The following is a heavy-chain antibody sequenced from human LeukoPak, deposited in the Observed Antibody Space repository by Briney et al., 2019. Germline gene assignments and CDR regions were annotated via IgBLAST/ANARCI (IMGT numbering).Heavy chain of an antibody. CDR1: GFTFSSYW. J-gene: IGHJ6*02. CDR2: INSDGSST. Sequence: GGSLRLSCAASGFTFSSYWMHWVRQAPGKGLVWVSRINSDGSSTSYADSVKGRFTISRDNAKNTLYLQMNSLGAEDTAVYYCARAHGDETYYYYGMDVWGQGTTVTVSS. D-gene: IGHD4-17*01. V-gene: IGHV3-74*01. CDR3: ARAHGDETYYYYGMDV.